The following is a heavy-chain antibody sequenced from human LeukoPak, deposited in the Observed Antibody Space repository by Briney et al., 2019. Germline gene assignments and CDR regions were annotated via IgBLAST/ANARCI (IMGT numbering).Heavy chain of an antibody. Sequence: PSETLSLTCTVSGVSISTSSYYWAWIRQPPGKGLEWIGSMYYSGATYYRSSLKSRVTISIDTSKNQFSLKVTSVTAEDTAVYYCVRGGWQWLVRNWFDPWGQGTLVTVSS. J-gene: IGHJ5*02. D-gene: IGHD6-19*01. V-gene: IGHV4-39*07. CDR2: MYYSGAT. CDR3: VRGGWQWLVRNWFDP. CDR1: GVSISTSSYY.